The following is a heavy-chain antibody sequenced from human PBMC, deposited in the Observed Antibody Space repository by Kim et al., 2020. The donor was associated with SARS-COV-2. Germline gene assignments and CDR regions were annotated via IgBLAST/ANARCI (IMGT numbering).Heavy chain of an antibody. Sequence: SETLSLTCTVSGDSVSSTAYFWVWIRQPPGKGLEWIGSVHSGGTTSYNPSLSSRPTISMDTSKNQFSQNLMSVTAADTAVYYCATRILASRGGWGQGTLVTVSS. CDR2: VHSGGTT. D-gene: IGHD3-16*01. CDR1: GDSVSSTAYF. V-gene: IGHV4-39*01. CDR3: ATRILASRGG. J-gene: IGHJ4*02.